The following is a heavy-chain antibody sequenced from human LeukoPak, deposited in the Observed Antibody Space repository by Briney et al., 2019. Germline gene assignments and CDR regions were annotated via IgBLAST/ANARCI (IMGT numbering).Heavy chain of an antibody. J-gene: IGHJ5*02. CDR2: IIPIFGIA. CDR1: GGTFSSYA. Sequence: SVKVSCKASGGTFSSYAISWVRQAPGQGLEWMGRIIPIFGIANYAQKFQGRVTITADKSTSTAYMELSSLRSEDTAVYYCAGGPGAAADNPWGQGTLVTVSS. V-gene: IGHV1-69*04. D-gene: IGHD6-13*01. CDR3: AGGPGAAADNP.